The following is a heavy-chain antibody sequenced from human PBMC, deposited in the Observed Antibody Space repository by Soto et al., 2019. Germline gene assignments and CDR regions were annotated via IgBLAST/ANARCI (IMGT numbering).Heavy chain of an antibody. Sequence: ASVKVSCKASGYTFTGYYIHWVRQAPGQGPEWMGWINPNSGGTHYAQKFQGWVTMTRDTSISTAYMELSRLKSDDTAVYYCARDLHGSGIYYTAYYFDYWGQGTLVTVSS. J-gene: IGHJ4*02. CDR3: ARDLHGSGIYYTAYYFDY. V-gene: IGHV1-2*04. D-gene: IGHD3-10*01. CDR1: GYTFTGYY. CDR2: INPNSGGT.